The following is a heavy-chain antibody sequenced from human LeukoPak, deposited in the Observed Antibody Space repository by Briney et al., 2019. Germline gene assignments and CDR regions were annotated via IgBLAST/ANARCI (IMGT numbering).Heavy chain of an antibody. V-gene: IGHV3-48*03. CDR2: TSSSGSTI. CDR3: ARSLVVGATYPYH. D-gene: IGHD1-26*01. CDR1: GFTFSSYE. J-gene: IGHJ5*02. Sequence: PGGSLRLSCAASGFTFSSYEMNWVRQAPGKGLEWVSYTSSSGSTIYYADSVKGRFTISRDNSKNTLYLQLNSLRAEDTAVYYCARSLVVGATYPYHWGQGTLVTVSS.